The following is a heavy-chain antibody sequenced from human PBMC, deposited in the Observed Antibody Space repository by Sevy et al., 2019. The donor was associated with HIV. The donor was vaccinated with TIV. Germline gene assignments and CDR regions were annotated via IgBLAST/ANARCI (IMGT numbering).Heavy chain of an antibody. D-gene: IGHD3-16*01. CDR3: ARDRGEILSTAYNY. Sequence: GGSLRLSCTASGFSFSEYGMHWVRQAPGKGLEWVAVISHAGRNNKYNPDSVKGRFTISRDNSKNTLYLQMNSLRAEDTAIYYCARDRGEILSTAYNYWGQGTLVTVSS. CDR2: ISHAGRNNK. J-gene: IGHJ4*02. CDR1: GFSFSEYG. V-gene: IGHV3-30*04.